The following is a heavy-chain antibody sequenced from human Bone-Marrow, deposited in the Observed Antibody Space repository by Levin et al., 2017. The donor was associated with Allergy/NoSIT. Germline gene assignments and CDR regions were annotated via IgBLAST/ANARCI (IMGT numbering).Heavy chain of an antibody. V-gene: IGHV3-21*01. D-gene: IGHD2-2*01. CDR1: GFTFSDYT. CDR3: VGELDASGDAFDI. CDR2: ISSSSTYI. J-gene: IGHJ3*02. Sequence: GESLKISCAASGFTFSDYTMNWVRQAPGKGLEWVSSISSSSTYIYYADSLKGRFTLSRDNAKNSLYLEMNSLRAEDTAVYYCVGELDASGDAFDIWGQGTMVTVSS.